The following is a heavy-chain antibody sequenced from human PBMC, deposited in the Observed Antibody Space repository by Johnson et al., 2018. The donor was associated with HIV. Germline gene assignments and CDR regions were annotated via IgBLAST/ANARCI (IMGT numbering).Heavy chain of an antibody. J-gene: IGHJ3*02. CDR3: ARAGIVFDI. CDR2: ISYDGSNK. D-gene: IGHD2-15*01. Sequence: VQLVESGGGVVQPGRSLRLSCAASGFTFSSYGMHWVRQAPGKGLEWVAVISYDGSNKYYADSVKGRFTISRDNAKDTLYLQLNSLTAEDTAVYYCARAGIVFDIWGQGTMVTVSS. CDR1: GFTFSSYG. V-gene: IGHV3-30*03.